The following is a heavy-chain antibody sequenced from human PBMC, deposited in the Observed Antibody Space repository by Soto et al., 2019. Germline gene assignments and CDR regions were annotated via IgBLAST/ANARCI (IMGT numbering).Heavy chain of an antibody. V-gene: IGHV3-23*01. J-gene: IGHJ5*02. CDR3: ARDRRGVQLWFEQGFDP. D-gene: IGHD5-18*01. CDR1: GFTLTSNG. Sequence: SLTISCGVSGFTLTSNGVSLVRQAPGKGLEWVSAISPNGQGIWYADSVKGRFTISRDISRNTVFLQMNSLRAEDTAVYYCARDRRGVQLWFEQGFDPWGQGTLVTVSS. CDR2: ISPNGQGI.